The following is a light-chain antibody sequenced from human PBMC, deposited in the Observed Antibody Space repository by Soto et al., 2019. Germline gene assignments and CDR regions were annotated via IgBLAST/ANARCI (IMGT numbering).Light chain of an antibody. Sequence: EIVMTQSPATLSVSPGERATLSCRASQSVSSNLAWYQQKPGQTPKLLIYVASTRATGIQARFSGSGSGTELTLNISSLQSEDFAVYYCKQYNVWPLTFGGGTKVEFK. CDR1: QSVSSN. J-gene: IGKJ4*01. CDR3: KQYNVWPLT. CDR2: VAS. V-gene: IGKV3-15*01.